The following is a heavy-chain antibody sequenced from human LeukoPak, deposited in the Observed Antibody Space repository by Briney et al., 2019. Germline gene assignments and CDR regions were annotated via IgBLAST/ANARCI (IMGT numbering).Heavy chain of an antibody. Sequence: GGSLRLSCAASGFIFSSYWMSWVRQAPGKGLEWVANINQDGSEKYYVDSVKGRFTISRDNAKNSLYLQMNSLRAEDTAVYYCARGRIAAAGTRWFDPWGQGTLVTVSS. CDR2: INQDGSEK. J-gene: IGHJ5*02. CDR1: GFIFSSYW. V-gene: IGHV3-7*03. CDR3: ARGRIAAAGTRWFDP. D-gene: IGHD6-13*01.